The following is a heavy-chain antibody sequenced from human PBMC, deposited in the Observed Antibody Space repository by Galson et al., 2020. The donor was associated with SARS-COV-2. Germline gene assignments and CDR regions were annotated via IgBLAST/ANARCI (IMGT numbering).Heavy chain of an antibody. Sequence: GESLKISCAASGFTFSSYDMHWVRQAPGKGLEWVAVIWYDGSNKYYADSVKGRFTISRDNSKNTLYLQMNSLRAEDTAVYYCARERAISGYHDYWGQGTLVTVSS. V-gene: IGHV3-30*19. D-gene: IGHD3-22*01. CDR3: ARERAISGYHDY. J-gene: IGHJ4*02. CDR1: GFTFSSYD. CDR2: IWYDGSNK.